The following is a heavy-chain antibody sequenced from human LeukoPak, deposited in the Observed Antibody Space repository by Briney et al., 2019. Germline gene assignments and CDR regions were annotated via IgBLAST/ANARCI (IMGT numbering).Heavy chain of an antibody. D-gene: IGHD1-26*01. CDR1: IDSFSNYH. CDR3: ARGQGATVPQVGKNWFDP. V-gene: IGHV4-34*01. Sequence: SETLSLTCAVYIDSFSNYHWNWIRQTPAKGMEWMGEVNESGGTNISPSLRNRVILSVDTSKNQFSLKLISETVADTAIYYCARGQGATVPQVGKNWFDPWGQGTRVTVSS. CDR2: VNESGGT. J-gene: IGHJ5*02.